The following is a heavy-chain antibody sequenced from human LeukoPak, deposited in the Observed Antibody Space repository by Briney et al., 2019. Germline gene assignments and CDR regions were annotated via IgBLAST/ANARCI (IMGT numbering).Heavy chain of an antibody. Sequence: PGGSLRLSCAASGFTFSSYAMSWVRQAPGKGLEWVSAISGSGGSTYYADSVKGRFTISRDNSKNTLYLQMNSLRAEDTAVYYCATPTVTTPTNYYGMDDWGQGTTVTVSS. CDR3: ATPTVTTPTNYYGMDD. CDR1: GFTFSSYA. J-gene: IGHJ6*02. V-gene: IGHV3-23*01. D-gene: IGHD4-17*01. CDR2: ISGSGGST.